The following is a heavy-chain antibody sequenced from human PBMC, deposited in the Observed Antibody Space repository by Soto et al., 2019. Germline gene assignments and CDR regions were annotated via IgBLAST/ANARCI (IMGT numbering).Heavy chain of an antibody. Sequence: GGSLRLSCAASGFTFSNAWMSWVRQAPGKGLEWVGRIKSKTDGGTTDYAAPVKGRFTISRDDSKNTLYLQMNSLRAEDTAVYYCAKTPMIAVVVDAFDIWGQGTKVTVSS. CDR1: GFTFSNAW. CDR3: AKTPMIAVVVDAFDI. CDR2: IKSKTDGGTT. J-gene: IGHJ3*02. V-gene: IGHV3-15*01. D-gene: IGHD3-22*01.